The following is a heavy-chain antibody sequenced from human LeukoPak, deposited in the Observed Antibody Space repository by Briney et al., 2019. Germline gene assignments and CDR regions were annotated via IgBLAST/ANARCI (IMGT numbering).Heavy chain of an antibody. CDR2: IKQDGSEK. V-gene: IGHV3-7*01. CDR1: GFTFSSYW. CDR3: ARPVYISGWYDFDY. J-gene: IGHJ4*02. D-gene: IGHD6-19*01. Sequence: PGGSLRLSCAASGFTFSSYWMSWVRQAPGKGLEWVANIKQDGSEKYYVDSVKGRFTISRDNAKNSLYLQMNSLRAEDTAVYYCARPVYISGWYDFDYWGQGTLVTVSS.